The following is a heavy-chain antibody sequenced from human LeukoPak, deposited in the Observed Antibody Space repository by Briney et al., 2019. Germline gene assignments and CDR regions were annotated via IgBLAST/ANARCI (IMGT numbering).Heavy chain of an antibody. CDR1: GFTFSNYD. J-gene: IGHJ3*02. D-gene: IGHD3-22*01. Sequence: GRSLRLSCAVSGFTFSNYDMHWVRQAPGKGLEWVAVVSHDGSKKEYLNSVKGRFTISRDNSKNTLFLQMSSLRAEDTAVYYCARSNYYDSRSWGFDIWGQGTMVTVSS. V-gene: IGHV3-30*03. CDR3: ARSNYYDSRSWGFDI. CDR2: VSHDGSKK.